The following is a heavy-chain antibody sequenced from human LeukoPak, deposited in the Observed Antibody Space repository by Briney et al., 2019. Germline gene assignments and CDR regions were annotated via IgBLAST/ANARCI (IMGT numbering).Heavy chain of an antibody. V-gene: IGHV1-69*04. CDR3: ARARRVPDAFDI. Sequence: ASVKVSCKASGGTFSSYAISWVRQAPGQGLEWMGRIIPILGIANYAQKFQGRVTITADKSTSTAYMELSSLRSEDTAVYYCARARRVPDAFDIWGQGTMVTVSS. J-gene: IGHJ3*02. D-gene: IGHD1-1*01. CDR2: IIPILGIA. CDR1: GGTFSSYA.